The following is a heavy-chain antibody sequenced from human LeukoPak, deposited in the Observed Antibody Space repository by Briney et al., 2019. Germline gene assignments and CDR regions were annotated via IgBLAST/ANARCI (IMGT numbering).Heavy chain of an antibody. J-gene: IGHJ4*02. V-gene: IGHV3-9*01. D-gene: IGHD6-13*01. Sequence: ARSLRLSCAASGFTFDDYSRHWVRQAPGKGLEWVSGISWNSGSIGYADSVKGRFTISSDNAKNSLYLQMTSLRAEDTALYCCAKDQREAGAGTAFDYGGEGTLVIVFS. CDR1: GFTFDDYS. CDR3: AKDQREAGAGTAFDY. CDR2: ISWNSGSI.